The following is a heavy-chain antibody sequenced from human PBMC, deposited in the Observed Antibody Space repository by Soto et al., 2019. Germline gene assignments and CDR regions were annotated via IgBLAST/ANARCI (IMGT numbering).Heavy chain of an antibody. CDR1: GFTFSSYA. V-gene: IGHV3-23*01. CDR2: ISGSGGST. J-gene: IGHJ5*02. CDR3: AKDTMGGSGYGGWFDP. Sequence: EVQLLESGGGLVQPGGSLRLSCAASGFTFSSYAMSWVRQAPGKGLEWVSTISGSGGSTYYADSVKGRFTISRDNCRTTQYRQMSRRRAVETAVYYCAKDTMGGSGYGGWFDPWGQGSLVTVSS. D-gene: IGHD3-22*01.